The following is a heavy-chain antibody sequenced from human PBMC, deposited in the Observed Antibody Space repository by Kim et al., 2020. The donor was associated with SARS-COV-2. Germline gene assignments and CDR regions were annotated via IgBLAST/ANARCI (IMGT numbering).Heavy chain of an antibody. Sequence: SETLSLTCTVSGGSLSSSSYYWGWIRQPPGKGLEWIGTAYYIGNTYYNPSLKSRVTISVDTSKNQFSLKLGSVTAADTAVYYCARQQGNSSGWYV. CDR3: ARQQGNSSGWYV. V-gene: IGHV4-39*01. CDR2: AYYIGNT. D-gene: IGHD6-19*01. J-gene: IGHJ2*01. CDR1: GGSLSSSSYY.